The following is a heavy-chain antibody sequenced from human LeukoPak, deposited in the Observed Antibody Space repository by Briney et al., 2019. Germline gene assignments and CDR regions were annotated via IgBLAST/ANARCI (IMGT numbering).Heavy chain of an antibody. CDR1: GLTFSRYA. Sequence: GGSLRLSCAVSGLTFSRYAMSWVRQAPGKGLEWVSAISESGSGTYYADSVKGRFTISRDNSKDTLSLQMNSLRAEDTAVYYCAKDIAXXXTXGSIEQDYWGQGTLVT. V-gene: IGHV3-23*01. CDR3: AKDIAXXXTXGSIEQDY. CDR2: ISESGSGT. J-gene: IGHJ4*02.